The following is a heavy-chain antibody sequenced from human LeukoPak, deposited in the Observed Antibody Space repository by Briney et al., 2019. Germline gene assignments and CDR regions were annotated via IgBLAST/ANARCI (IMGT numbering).Heavy chain of an antibody. Sequence: GGSLRLSCAASGFTFSNHWMHLVRQAPGKGLVLVSTISQDGTITHYSESVKGRFTISRDNARSTLYLQMSSLRAEDTAVYYCARDYHYGQTDYWGQGTLVTVSS. CDR1: GFTFSNHW. J-gene: IGHJ4*02. CDR2: ISQDGTIT. D-gene: IGHD3-10*01. V-gene: IGHV3-74*01. CDR3: ARDYHYGQTDY.